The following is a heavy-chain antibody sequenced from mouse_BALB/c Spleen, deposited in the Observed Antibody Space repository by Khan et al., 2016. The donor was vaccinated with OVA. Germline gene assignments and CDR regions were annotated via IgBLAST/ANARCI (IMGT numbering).Heavy chain of an antibody. J-gene: IGHJ3*01. CDR3: VIEGAYHRSDGWFAY. V-gene: IGHV1-4*01. CDR2: INPSNNYT. Sequence: QVQLKQSGAELARPGASVKMSCKTSGYTFTSYTMHWVRQRPGQAPEWIGHINPSNNYTNYNQNFKDKATLIVDKSSTTAYMQLSSLTSEDSAVYYCVIEGAYHRSDGWFAYWGQGTLATVSA. D-gene: IGHD2-14*01. CDR1: GYTFTSYT.